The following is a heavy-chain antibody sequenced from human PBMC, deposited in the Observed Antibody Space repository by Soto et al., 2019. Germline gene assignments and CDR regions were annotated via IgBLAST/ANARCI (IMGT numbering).Heavy chain of an antibody. V-gene: IGHV4-39*01. J-gene: IGHJ4*02. Sequence: SSETLSLTCTVSGGSISSSSYYWGWIRQPPGKGLEWIGSIYYSGSTYYNPSLKSRVTISVDTSKNQFSLKLSSVTAADTAVYYCARRRYSYGVFDYWGQGTLVTVSS. CDR3: ARRRYSYGVFDY. CDR2: IYYSGST. CDR1: GGSISSSSYY. D-gene: IGHD5-18*01.